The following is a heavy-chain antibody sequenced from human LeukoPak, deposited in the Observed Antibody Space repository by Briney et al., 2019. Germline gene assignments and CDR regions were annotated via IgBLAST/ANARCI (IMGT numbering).Heavy chain of an antibody. D-gene: IGHD2-15*01. CDR3: AKDPRNVVVVAAIGY. CDR1: GFTFSSYA. V-gene: IGHV3-23*01. Sequence: GGSLRLSCAASGFTFSSYAMSWVRQAPGKGLEWVSAISGSGGSTYYADSVKGRFTISRDNSKNTLYLQMNSLRAEDTAVYCCAKDPRNVVVVAAIGYWGQGTLVTVSS. J-gene: IGHJ4*02. CDR2: ISGSGGST.